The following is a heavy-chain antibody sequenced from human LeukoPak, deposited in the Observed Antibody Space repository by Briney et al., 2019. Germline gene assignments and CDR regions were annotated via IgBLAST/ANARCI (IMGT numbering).Heavy chain of an antibody. CDR3: ARIVAAAGGGPFDN. Sequence: GRFLRLSCTASGFTFGDYAMSWFRQAPGKGLEWVGFIRSKAYGGTTEYAASVKGRFTISRDDSKSIAYLQMNSLKTEDTAVYYCARIVAAAGGGPFDNWGQGALVTVSS. D-gene: IGHD6-13*01. J-gene: IGHJ4*02. V-gene: IGHV3-49*03. CDR1: GFTFGDYA. CDR2: IRSKAYGGTT.